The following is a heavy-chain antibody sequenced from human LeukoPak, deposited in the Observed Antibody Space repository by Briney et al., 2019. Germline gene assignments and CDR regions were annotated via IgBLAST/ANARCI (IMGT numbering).Heavy chain of an antibody. J-gene: IGHJ6*03. Sequence: GSLRLSCAASGFTFSSYSMNWVRQAPGKGLEWIGEINHSGSTNYNPSLKSRVTISVDTSKNQFSLKLSSVTAADTAVYYCARDCITMVRGVIQYYYYYYMDVWGKGTTVTVSS. V-gene: IGHV4-34*01. D-gene: IGHD3-10*01. CDR3: ARDCITMVRGVIQYYYYYYMDV. CDR1: GFTFSSYS. CDR2: INHSGST.